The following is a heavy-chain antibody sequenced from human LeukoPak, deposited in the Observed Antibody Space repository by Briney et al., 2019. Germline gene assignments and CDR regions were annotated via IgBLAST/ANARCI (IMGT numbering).Heavy chain of an antibody. J-gene: IGHJ4*02. CDR2: INTDGSSP. V-gene: IGHV3-74*01. CDR1: GLSINNYW. Sequence: GGSLRISCAASGLSINNYWMHWVRQAPGKRLVWVSRINTDGSSPSYADSVKGRFTISRDNAKNTLYLQMNSLRVEDTAVYYCAVQLGTLDYWGRGTLVTVSS. D-gene: IGHD1-1*01. CDR3: AVQLGTLDY.